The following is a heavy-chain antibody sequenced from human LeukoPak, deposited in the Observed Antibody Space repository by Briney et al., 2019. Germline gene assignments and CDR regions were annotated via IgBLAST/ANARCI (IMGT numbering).Heavy chain of an antibody. D-gene: IGHD3-10*01. CDR3: ASGVVGYYGSGSLFDY. CDR1: GGSMNSASNL. J-gene: IGHJ4*02. CDR2: VYNSGVT. V-gene: IGHV4-30-2*01. Sequence: SETLSLTCTVSGGSMNSASNLWTWIRQPPGRGLEWLGYVYNSGVTYYNPSLKSRVTISVDRSKNQFSLKLSSVTAADTAVYYCASGVVGYYGSGSLFDYWGQGTLVTVSS.